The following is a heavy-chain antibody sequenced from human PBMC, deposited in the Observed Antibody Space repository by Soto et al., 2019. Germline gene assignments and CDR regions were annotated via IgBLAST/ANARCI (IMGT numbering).Heavy chain of an antibody. V-gene: IGHV4-59*01. CDR2: IYYSGST. CDR3: ASSYYDSSGYYFDY. D-gene: IGHD3-22*01. J-gene: IGHJ4*02. CDR1: GGSISSYY. Sequence: SETLSHTCTFSGGSISSYYWSWIRQPPGKGLEWIGYIYYSGSTNYNPSLKSRVTISVDTSKNQFSLKLSSVTAADTAVYYCASSYYDSSGYYFDYWGQGTLVTVSS.